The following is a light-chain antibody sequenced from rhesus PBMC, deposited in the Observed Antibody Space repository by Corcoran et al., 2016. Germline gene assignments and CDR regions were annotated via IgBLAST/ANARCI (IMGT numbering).Light chain of an antibody. J-gene: IGKJ3*01. CDR1: QGISDY. CDR3: LQGYSTPFT. Sequence: DIQMTQSPSSLSASVGDRVTITCRASQGISDYLSWYQQKPEKAPKRLIYAASSLESGVPSRCSGGGSGTEFTLTISSLQPEYFAAYYGLQGYSTPFTFGPGTKLDIK. CDR2: AAS. V-gene: IGKV1-36*02.